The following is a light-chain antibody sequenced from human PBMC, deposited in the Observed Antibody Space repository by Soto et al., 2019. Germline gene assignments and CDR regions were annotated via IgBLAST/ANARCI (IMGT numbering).Light chain of an antibody. V-gene: IGLV2-14*01. CDR3: SSYTSSSSYV. Sequence: QSVLTHPASVSGSPGQSITISCTGTNSDVGGYNYVSWYQQHPGKAPKLMIYDVSNRPSGVSNRFSGSKSGNTASLTISGLQAEDEADYYCSSYTSSSSYVFGTGTKVT. J-gene: IGLJ1*01. CDR1: NSDVGGYNY. CDR2: DVS.